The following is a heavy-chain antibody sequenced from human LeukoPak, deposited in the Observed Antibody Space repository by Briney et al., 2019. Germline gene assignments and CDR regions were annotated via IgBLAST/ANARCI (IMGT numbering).Heavy chain of an antibody. CDR2: IYSGGST. CDR3: AREAATAAFDY. CDR1: GFTVSSKY. J-gene: IGHJ4*02. V-gene: IGHV3-66*01. Sequence: GGSLRPSCAASGFTVSSKYMSWVRQAPGKGLEWVSSIYSGGSTFYADSVKGRFTISRDKSKNTLYLQMNSLRADDTAVYYCAREAATAAFDYSGQGTLVTVSS. D-gene: IGHD6-25*01.